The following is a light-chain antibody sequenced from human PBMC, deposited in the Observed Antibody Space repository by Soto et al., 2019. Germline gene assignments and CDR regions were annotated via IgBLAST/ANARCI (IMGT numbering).Light chain of an antibody. J-gene: IGKJ1*01. CDR3: HQYGSSPGT. V-gene: IGKV3-20*01. Sequence: EIVLTQSPGTLSSSPGERATLSCRASQIVTSNYLAWYQQKRGQAPRLLIWGASIRATDLPDRFSGGGSGTDFTLTISRLEAEDFAVYYCHQYGSSPGTFGRGTKVEIK. CDR2: GAS. CDR1: QIVTSNY.